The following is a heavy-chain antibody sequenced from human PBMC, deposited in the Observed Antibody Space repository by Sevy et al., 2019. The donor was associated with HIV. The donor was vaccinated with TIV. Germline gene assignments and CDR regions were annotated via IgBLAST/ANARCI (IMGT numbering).Heavy chain of an antibody. J-gene: IGHJ4*02. CDR1: GFTFSSYA. D-gene: IGHD1-26*01. V-gene: IGHV3-23*01. CDR3: AKVLSGAGDY. Sequence: GGSLRLSCAASGFTFSSYAMSWVRQAPGKGLEWVSDFSGSGGSTYYADSVKGRFTISRDNSKNTLYLQMNSLRAEDTAVYYCAKVLSGAGDYWGQGTLVTVSS. CDR2: FSGSGGST.